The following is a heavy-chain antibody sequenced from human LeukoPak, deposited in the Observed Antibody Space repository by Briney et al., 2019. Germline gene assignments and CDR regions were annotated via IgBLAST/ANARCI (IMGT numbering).Heavy chain of an antibody. V-gene: IGHV1-69*05. CDR3: ERDPPYRGGDCYHY. Sequence: ASVKVSCKASRGTFSSYPISWVRQAPGQGLDWMGRIIPIFGTANYAQKFQGRVTITTDESASSAYMELSSLSPEETAVYHIERDPPYRGGDCYHYWGQGTLVTVPS. J-gene: IGHJ4*02. CDR1: RGTFSSYP. CDR2: IIPIFGTA. D-gene: IGHD2-21*02.